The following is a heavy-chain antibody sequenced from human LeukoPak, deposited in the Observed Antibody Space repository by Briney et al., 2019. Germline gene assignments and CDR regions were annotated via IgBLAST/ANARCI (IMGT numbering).Heavy chain of an antibody. CDR2: TYYRSKWYN. Sequence: SQTLSLTCAISGDSVSSNSAAWNWIRQSPSRGLEWLGRTYYRSKWYNDYAVSVKSRISINPDTSKNQFSLQLNSVTPEDTAMYYCARGFLGYCSGGSCYRGGAFDIWGQGTMVTVSS. J-gene: IGHJ3*02. CDR3: ARGFLGYCSGGSCYRGGAFDI. V-gene: IGHV6-1*01. D-gene: IGHD2-15*01. CDR1: GDSVSSNSAA.